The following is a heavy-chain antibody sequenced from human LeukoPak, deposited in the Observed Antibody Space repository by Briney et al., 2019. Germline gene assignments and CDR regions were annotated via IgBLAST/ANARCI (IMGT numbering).Heavy chain of an antibody. CDR3: AKDLWLEAYYFDY. J-gene: IGHJ4*02. Sequence: QPAGSLRLSCAASAFTFSSYAMSWDRQAPGKGLEWVSAISGSGGSTYYADSVKGRFTISRDNSKNTLYLQMNSLRAEDTAVYYCAKDLWLEAYYFDYWGQGTLVTVSS. CDR1: AFTFSSYA. V-gene: IGHV3-23*01. CDR2: ISGSGGST. D-gene: IGHD6-19*01.